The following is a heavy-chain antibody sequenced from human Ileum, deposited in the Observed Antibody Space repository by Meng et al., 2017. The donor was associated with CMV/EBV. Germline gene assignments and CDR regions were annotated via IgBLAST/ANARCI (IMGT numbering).Heavy chain of an antibody. CDR3: AKDNGLRFLENGLDV. Sequence: GGSLRLSCAASGFTFDDYDMNWVRQAPGKGLEWVSGIGWNSGTIGYADSVKGRFTISRDNAKNSLYLQMNSLRAEDTALYYCAKDNGLRFLENGLDVWGQGTMVTVSS. CDR1: GFTFDDYD. V-gene: IGHV3-9*01. J-gene: IGHJ6*02. CDR2: IGWNSGTI. D-gene: IGHD3-3*01.